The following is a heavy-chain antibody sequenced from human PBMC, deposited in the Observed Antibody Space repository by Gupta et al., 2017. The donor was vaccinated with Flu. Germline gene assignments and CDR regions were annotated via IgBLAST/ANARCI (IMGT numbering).Heavy chain of an antibody. CDR1: GFTFSNYG. CDR2: ISGSGITT. CDR3: AKVVVLVVADTAHLDY. D-gene: IGHD2-15*01. Sequence: EVQLLESGGGLVQPGGSLRLPCAASGFTFSNYGMSWVRQAPGKGLEWVSGISGSGITTYYADSVKGRFTISRDNSENTLYLQMNSLRAEDTAIYYCAKVVVLVVADTAHLDYWGQGTLVTVSS. V-gene: IGHV3-23*01. J-gene: IGHJ4*02.